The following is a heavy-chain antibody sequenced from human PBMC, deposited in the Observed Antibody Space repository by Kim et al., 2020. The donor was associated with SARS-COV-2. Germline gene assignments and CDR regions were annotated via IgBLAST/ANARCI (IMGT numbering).Heavy chain of an antibody. V-gene: IGHV1-3*01. CDR1: GYTFTSYA. CDR3: ARDGCSSTSCSRNYYYYGMDV. J-gene: IGHJ6*02. CDR2: INAGNGNT. D-gene: IGHD2-2*01. Sequence: ASVKVSCKASGYTFTSYAMHWVRQAPGQRLEWMGWINAGNGNTKYSQKFQGRVTITRDTSASTAYMELSSLRSEDTAVYYCARDGCSSTSCSRNYYYYGMDVWGQGTTVTVSS.